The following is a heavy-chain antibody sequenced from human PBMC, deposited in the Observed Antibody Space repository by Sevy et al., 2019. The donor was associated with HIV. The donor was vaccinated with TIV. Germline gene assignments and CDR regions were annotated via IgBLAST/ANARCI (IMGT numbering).Heavy chain of an antibody. V-gene: IGHV3-13*01. J-gene: IGHJ4*02. CDR2: IGTAGDT. D-gene: IGHD3-9*01. CDR1: GFTFSSYD. CDR3: ARGSLTGYYLDY. Sequence: GGSLRLSCAASGFTFSSYDMHWVRQATGKGLEWASAIGTAGDTYYPGSVKGRFTISRENAKNSLYLQMNSLRAGDTSVYYCARGSLTGYYLDYWGQGTLVTVSS.